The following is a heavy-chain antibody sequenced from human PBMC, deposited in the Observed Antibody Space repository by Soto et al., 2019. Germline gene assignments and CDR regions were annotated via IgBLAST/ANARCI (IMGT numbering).Heavy chain of an antibody. CDR2: IYYSGST. Sequence: SETLSLTCTVSGGSISPFYWSWVRQRPGKGLEWIGYIYYSGSTNYNPSLKSRVTISVDTSKNQFSLKLSSVTAADTAVYYCARAWFGELLGEFDPWGQGTLVTVSS. D-gene: IGHD3-10*01. J-gene: IGHJ5*02. CDR3: ARAWFGELLGEFDP. CDR1: GGSISPFY. V-gene: IGHV4-59*01.